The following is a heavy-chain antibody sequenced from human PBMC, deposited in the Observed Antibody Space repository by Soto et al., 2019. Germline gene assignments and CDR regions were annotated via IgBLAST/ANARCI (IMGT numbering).Heavy chain of an antibody. J-gene: IGHJ4*02. CDR1: GFTFSSYG. CDR2: IWYDGSNK. CDR3: ARDPGQGYCSSTSCYPFDY. Sequence: ESGGGVVQPGRSLRLSCAASGFTFSSYGMHWVRQAPGKGLEWVAVIWYDGSNKYYADSVKGRFTISRDNSKNTLYLQMNSLRAEDTAVYYCARDPGQGYCSSTSCYPFDYWGQGTLVTVSS. V-gene: IGHV3-33*01. D-gene: IGHD2-2*01.